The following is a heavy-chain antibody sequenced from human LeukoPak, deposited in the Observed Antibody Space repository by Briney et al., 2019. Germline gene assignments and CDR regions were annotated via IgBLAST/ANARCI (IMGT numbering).Heavy chain of an antibody. Sequence: SGGSLRLSCAASGFTFSSYAMSWVRQAPGKRLEWVSAISGSGGSTYYADSVKGRFTISRDNSKNTLYLQMNSLRAEDTAVYYCAKSFGAVAGRGQDYWGQGTLVTVSS. V-gene: IGHV3-23*01. CDR1: GFTFSSYA. CDR3: AKSFGAVAGRGQDY. D-gene: IGHD6-19*01. CDR2: ISGSGGST. J-gene: IGHJ4*02.